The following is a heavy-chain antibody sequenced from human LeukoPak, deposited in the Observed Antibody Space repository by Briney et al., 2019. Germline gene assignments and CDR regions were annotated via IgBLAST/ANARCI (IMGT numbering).Heavy chain of an antibody. V-gene: IGHV4-4*07. CDR1: GGSISSYY. CDR2: IYTSGST. Sequence: SETLSLTCTVSGGSISSYYWSWIRQPAGKGLEWIGRIYTSGSTNYNPSLKSRVTISVDKSKNQFSLKLRSVTAADTAVYYCARDGVTIFGVVIAFDYWGQGTLVTVSS. CDR3: ARDGVTIFGVVIAFDY. D-gene: IGHD3-3*01. J-gene: IGHJ4*02.